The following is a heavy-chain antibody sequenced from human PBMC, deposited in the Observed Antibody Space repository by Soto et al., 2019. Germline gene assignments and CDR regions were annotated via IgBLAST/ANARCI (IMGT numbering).Heavy chain of an antibody. CDR2: ISPGSSSI. J-gene: IGHJ4*02. CDR3: ARDLVAISARAYFDL. CDR1: GFTFNDYY. D-gene: IGHD5-12*01. Sequence: QVQLVESGGGLVKPGGSLRLSCAASGFTFNDYYLHWIRQAPGRGLQWVSYISPGSSSIKYAESVQGRFTISRDNSNNSLFMQMDSLRAEDTAVYYCARDLVAISARAYFDLWGQGALVTVAS. V-gene: IGHV3-11*01.